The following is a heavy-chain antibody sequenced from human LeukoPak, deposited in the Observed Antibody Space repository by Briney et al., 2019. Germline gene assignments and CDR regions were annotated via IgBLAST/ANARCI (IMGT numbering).Heavy chain of an antibody. CDR2: IYYSGST. D-gene: IGHD6-19*01. CDR3: ARDRYSSGWYTWFDP. CDR1: GSSISSYH. V-gene: IGHV4-59*01. J-gene: IGHJ5*02. Sequence: SEPLSLTCTDSGSSISSYHWTSIQQPTAPGLAPTGYIYYSGSTNYNPSLKSRVTISVDTSKNPFSLKLSSVTAADTAVYYCARDRYSSGWYTWFDPWGQGTLVTVSS.